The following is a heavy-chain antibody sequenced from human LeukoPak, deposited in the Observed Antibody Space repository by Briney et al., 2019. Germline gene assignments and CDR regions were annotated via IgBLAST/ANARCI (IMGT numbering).Heavy chain of an antibody. J-gene: IGHJ4*02. CDR1: GFTFSSHA. Sequence: GGSLRLSCAASGFTFSSHAMHWVRQAPGKGLEWVAVIWFDGSDKYHADSVKGRVTISRDNSKNTLFLQMNSLRGEDTAVYYCARARDGHNYFDFWGQGTLVTVSS. CDR2: IWFDGSDK. D-gene: IGHD5-24*01. CDR3: ARARDGHNYFDF. V-gene: IGHV3-33*01.